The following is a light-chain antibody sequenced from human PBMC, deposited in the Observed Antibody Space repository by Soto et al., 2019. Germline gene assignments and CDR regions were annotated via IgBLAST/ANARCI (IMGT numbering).Light chain of an antibody. CDR1: QSVSPY. Sequence: EIVLTQSPATLSLSAGERATLSCRASQSVSPYLAWYQQKPGQAPRLLIYDAYKRATGIPGRFSGSGSGTDFTLSISSLEPEDFAVYYCQQRSTLPLTCGVGPKVEIK. CDR3: QQRSTLPLT. CDR2: DAY. J-gene: IGKJ4*01. V-gene: IGKV3-11*01.